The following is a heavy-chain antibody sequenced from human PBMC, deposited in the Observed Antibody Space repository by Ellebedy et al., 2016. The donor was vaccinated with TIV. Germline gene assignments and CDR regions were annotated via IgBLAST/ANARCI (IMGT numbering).Heavy chain of an antibody. CDR1: GGSVTDDHW. Sequence: GSLRLSCGVSGGSVTDDHWWSWVRQPPGGGLEWIGEFIHNGDTNYNPSLRSRVSILIDKSNNDFSLTLNSLTAADTAVYYCAKNFRYCMDVWGRGTTVIVSS. CDR3: AKNFRYCMDV. J-gene: IGHJ6*03. CDR2: FIHNGDT. V-gene: IGHV4-4*02.